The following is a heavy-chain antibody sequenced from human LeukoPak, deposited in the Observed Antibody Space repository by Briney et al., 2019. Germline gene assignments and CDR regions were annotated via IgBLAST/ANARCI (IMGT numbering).Heavy chain of an antibody. CDR2: ISAYKGNT. CDR3: ARDLYYYGSGSYYDVFDV. J-gene: IGHJ3*01. CDR1: GYTFSTYG. D-gene: IGHD3-10*01. V-gene: IGHV1-18*01. Sequence: ASVKVSCKASGYTFSTYGISWVRQVPGQGLEWMGWISAYKGNTYYAQKLQGRVTMTTDTSTSTAYMELRSLRSDDTAIYYCARDLYYYGSGSYYDVFDVWGQGTMVTVSS.